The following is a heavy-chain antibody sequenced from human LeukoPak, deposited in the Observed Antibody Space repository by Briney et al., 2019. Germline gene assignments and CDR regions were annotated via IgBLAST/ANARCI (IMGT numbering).Heavy chain of an antibody. V-gene: IGHV4-34*01. J-gene: IGHJ6*02. CDR1: GFTFSSYA. CDR2: INHSGST. D-gene: IGHD2-2*02. Sequence: GSLRLSCAASGFTFSSYAMSWIRQPPGKGLEWIGEINHSGSTNYNPSLKSRVTISVDTSKNQFSLKLSSVTAADTAVYYCASGPLYCSSTSCYISYYYGMDVWGQGTTVTVSS. CDR3: ASGPLYCSSTSCYISYYYGMDV.